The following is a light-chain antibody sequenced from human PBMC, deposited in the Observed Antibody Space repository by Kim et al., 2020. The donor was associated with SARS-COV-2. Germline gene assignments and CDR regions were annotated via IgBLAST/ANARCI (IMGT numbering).Light chain of an antibody. CDR2: NNN. CDR3: TTWDDSLRGPV. Sequence: KPVTWYQHLPGTAPKLLIFNNNERPPGVPDRFSASQSGTSVSLAISGLQSEDEADYYCTTWDDSLRGPVFGGGTKLTVL. V-gene: IGLV1-44*01. CDR1: KP. J-gene: IGLJ3*02.